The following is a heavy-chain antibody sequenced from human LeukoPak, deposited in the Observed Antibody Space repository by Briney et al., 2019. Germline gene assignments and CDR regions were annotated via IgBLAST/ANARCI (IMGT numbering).Heavy chain of an antibody. Sequence: GASVKVSCRASGGIISSYSINWVQQAPGQGLEWMGGIIPIAQKFQGRVTITADKSTSTAYMELSSLRCEDTAVYYCARDPLGYEGPFDIWGQGTMVTVSS. V-gene: IGHV1-69*06. D-gene: IGHD3-16*01. CDR2: IIPI. CDR3: ARDPLGYEGPFDI. J-gene: IGHJ3*02. CDR1: GGIISSYS.